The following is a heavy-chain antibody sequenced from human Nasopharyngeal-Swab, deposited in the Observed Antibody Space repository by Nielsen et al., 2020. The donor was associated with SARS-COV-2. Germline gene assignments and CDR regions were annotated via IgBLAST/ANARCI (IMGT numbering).Heavy chain of an antibody. CDR1: GGSFSGYY. CDR3: ARADSSGWYYFDY. V-gene: IGHV4-34*01. D-gene: IGHD6-19*01. J-gene: IGHJ4*02. Sequence: GSLRLSCAVYGGSFSGYYWSWIRQPPGKGLEWIGSIYYSGSTYYNPSLKSRVTISVDTSKNQFSLKLSSVTAADTAVYYCARADSSGWYYFDYWGQGTLVTVSS. CDR2: IYYSGST.